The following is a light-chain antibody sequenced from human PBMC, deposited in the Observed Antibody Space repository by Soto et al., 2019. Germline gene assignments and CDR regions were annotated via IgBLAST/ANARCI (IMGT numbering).Light chain of an antibody. Sequence: DIQMTQSPSSLSASVGDRVTITCQASQGISNSLNWYQVKLGKAPKLLIYDASNLETGVPSRLSGSGSETDFTFTISSLQPEDVGTYYCQQYENLPFTFGPGTKVAIK. V-gene: IGKV1-33*01. CDR3: QQYENLPFT. J-gene: IGKJ3*01. CDR1: QGISNS. CDR2: DAS.